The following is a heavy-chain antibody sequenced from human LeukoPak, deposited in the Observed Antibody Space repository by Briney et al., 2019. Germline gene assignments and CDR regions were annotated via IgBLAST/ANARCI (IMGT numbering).Heavy chain of an antibody. D-gene: IGHD6-19*01. V-gene: IGHV3-23*01. Sequence: PGGSLRLSCAASGFTFRTYWMSWVRQAPGKGLEWVSVISGSGGSTYYADSVKGRFTISRDNSKNTLYLQMNSLRAEDTAVYYCAKDDGSGWYYFDYWGQGTLVTVSS. CDR2: ISGSGGST. CDR1: GFTFRTYW. CDR3: AKDDGSGWYYFDY. J-gene: IGHJ4*02.